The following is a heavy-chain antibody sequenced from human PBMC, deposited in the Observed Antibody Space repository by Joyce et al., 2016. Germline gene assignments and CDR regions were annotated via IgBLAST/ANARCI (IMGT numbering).Heavy chain of an antibody. J-gene: IGHJ4*02. Sequence: QVQMVQSGAEVKRPGASVKVSCKASGYTFSAYYIHWVRQAPGQGLEWIGWINPKNAATYSSEKLQARVTLTRDTSISTAYMELSGLRSDDTAVYYCAREILDYDLLTGFPYWGQGTLVTVS. CDR1: GYTFSAYY. CDR3: AREILDYDLLTGFPY. CDR2: INPKNAAT. D-gene: IGHD3-9*01. V-gene: IGHV1-2*02.